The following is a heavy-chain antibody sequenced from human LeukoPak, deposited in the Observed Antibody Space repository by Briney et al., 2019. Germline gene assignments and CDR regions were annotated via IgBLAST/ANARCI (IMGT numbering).Heavy chain of an antibody. V-gene: IGHV4-34*01. D-gene: IGHD6-19*01. CDR2: INHSGST. CDR3: ARQFGQWLVRGPFDY. CDR1: GGSFSGYY. J-gene: IGHJ4*02. Sequence: SETLSLTCAVYGGSFSGYYWSWIRQPPGKGLEWIGEINHSGSTNYNQSLKSRVTISVDTSKNQFSLKLSSVTAADTAVYYCARQFGQWLVRGPFDYWGQGTLVTVSS.